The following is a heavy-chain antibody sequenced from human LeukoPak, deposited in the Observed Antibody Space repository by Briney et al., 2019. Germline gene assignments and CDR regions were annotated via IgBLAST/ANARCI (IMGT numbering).Heavy chain of an antibody. V-gene: IGHV3-21*01. CDR2: ISSSSSYI. D-gene: IGHD4-17*01. CDR3: ARYVDYGANFDY. CDR1: GFTFSSYA. Sequence: GGSLRLSCAASGFTFSSYAMSWVRQAPGKGLEWVSSISSSSSYIYYADSVKGRFTISRDNAKNSLYLQMNSLRAEDTAVYYCARYVDYGANFDYWGQGTLVTVSS. J-gene: IGHJ4*02.